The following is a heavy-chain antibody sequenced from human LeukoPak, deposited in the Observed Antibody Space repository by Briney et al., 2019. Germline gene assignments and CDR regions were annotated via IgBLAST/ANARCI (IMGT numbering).Heavy chain of an antibody. D-gene: IGHD2-15*01. CDR1: GFTFSSYS. CDR3: ARDPRYCSGGSCWGY. CDR2: ISSSSYI. V-gene: IGHV3-21*01. Sequence: GGSLRLSCAASGFTFSSYSMNWVRQAPGKGLEWVSCISSSSYINYADSVKGRFTISRDNAKNSLYLQMNSLRAEDTAVYYCARDPRYCSGGSCWGYWGQGTLVTVSS. J-gene: IGHJ4*02.